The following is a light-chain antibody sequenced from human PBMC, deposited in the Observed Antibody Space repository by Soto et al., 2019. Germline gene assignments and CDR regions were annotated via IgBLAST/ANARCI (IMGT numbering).Light chain of an antibody. CDR2: WAC. CDR1: QSVLYSSNNKNY. CDR3: QQYYCSPYT. V-gene: IGKV4-1*01. J-gene: IGKJ2*01. Sequence: DIVMTQSPDSLAVSLGERATINCKSSQSVLYSSNNKNYLALYQQKPGQPPKPLIYWACTRESGVPDRFSGSGSGTDFTLTISSLQAEDVAVYYCQQYYCSPYTFGQGTKLEIK.